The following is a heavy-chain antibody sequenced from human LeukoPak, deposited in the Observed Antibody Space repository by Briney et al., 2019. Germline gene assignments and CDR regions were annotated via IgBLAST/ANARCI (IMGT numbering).Heavy chain of an antibody. CDR2: MNPNSGNT. V-gene: IGHV1-8*01. CDR1: GYTFTSYD. J-gene: IGHJ6*03. Sequence: ASVKVSCKASGYTFTSYDMNWVRQATGQGLEWLGWMNPNSGNTGYAQNFQGRVTMTMNTSITTAYMELSSLRSEDMAVYYCARALSWTTESYYYMDVWGKGTTVTVSS. CDR3: ARALSWTTESYYYMDV. D-gene: IGHD3/OR15-3a*01.